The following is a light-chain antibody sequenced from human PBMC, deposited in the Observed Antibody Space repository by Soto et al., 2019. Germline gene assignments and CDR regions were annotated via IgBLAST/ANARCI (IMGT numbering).Light chain of an antibody. J-gene: IGKJ5*01. CDR2: AAS. V-gene: IGKV3D-20*02. CDR1: HSINTSF. Sequence: EIVLTQSPGTLSLSPGDRATLSCRASHSINTSFLAWFQQKPGQAPRLLIYAASTRATGIPDRFSGSASETDFTLTISSLEPEDFAVYYCQQRSNLPPTFGQGTRLEIK. CDR3: QQRSNLPPT.